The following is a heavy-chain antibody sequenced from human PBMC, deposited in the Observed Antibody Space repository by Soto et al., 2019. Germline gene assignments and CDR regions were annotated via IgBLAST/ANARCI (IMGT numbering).Heavy chain of an antibody. CDR3: AKDGFSGSGKYYFDY. CDR2: ISDSGDST. Sequence: DVHLLESGGGLVQPGGSLRLSCAASGFTFSNYAMNWVRQAPGKGLEWVSVISDSGDSTYYADSVKGRFTISRDKSKNTLYLHMNSLTAEDTAVYYCAKDGFSGSGKYYFDYWGQGTLVTVSS. V-gene: IGHV3-23*01. D-gene: IGHD3-10*01. CDR1: GFTFSNYA. J-gene: IGHJ4*02.